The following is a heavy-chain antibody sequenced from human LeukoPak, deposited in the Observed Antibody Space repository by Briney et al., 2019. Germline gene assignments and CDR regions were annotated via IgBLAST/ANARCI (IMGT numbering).Heavy chain of an antibody. Sequence: SETLSLTCAVSGGSISSSSYYWSWIRQPPGKGLEWIGYIYYSGSTNYNPSLKSRVTISVDTSKNQFSLKLSSVTAADTAVYYCARVSVAAADAFDIWGQGTMVTVSS. D-gene: IGHD6-25*01. CDR2: IYYSGST. CDR3: ARVSVAAADAFDI. J-gene: IGHJ3*02. CDR1: GGSISSSSYY. V-gene: IGHV4-61*01.